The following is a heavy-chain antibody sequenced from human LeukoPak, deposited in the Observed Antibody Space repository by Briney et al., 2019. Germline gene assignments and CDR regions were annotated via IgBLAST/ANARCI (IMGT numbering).Heavy chain of an antibody. CDR1: GYTFTGYY. CDR2: INPNSGGT. J-gene: IGHJ4*02. D-gene: IGHD6-19*01. V-gene: IGHV1-2*02. CDR3: ARVSSGWYPTGYFDY. Sequence: ASVKVSCKASGYTFTGYYMHWVRQAPGQGLEWMGWINPNSGGTNYAQKFQGRVTMTRDTSISTAYMELSRLRSDDTAVYYCARVSSGWYPTGYFDYWGQGTLVTVSS.